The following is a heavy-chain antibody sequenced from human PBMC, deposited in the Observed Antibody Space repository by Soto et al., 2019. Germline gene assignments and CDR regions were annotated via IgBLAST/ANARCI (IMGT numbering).Heavy chain of an antibody. Sequence: QVQLQESGPGLVKASETLSLTCTVSGGSISSYYWSWIRQPPGKGLEWIGYIYSSGSTNYNPSLKSRVTISVDTSKNQFSLKLNSVTAADTAVYYCASLVAANSVWGQGTLVTVSS. J-gene: IGHJ4*02. CDR1: GGSISSYY. CDR3: ASLVAANSV. V-gene: IGHV4-59*08. CDR2: IYSSGST. D-gene: IGHD5-12*01.